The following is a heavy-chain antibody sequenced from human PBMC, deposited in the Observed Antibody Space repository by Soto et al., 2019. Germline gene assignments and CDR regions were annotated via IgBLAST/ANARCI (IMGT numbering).Heavy chain of an antibody. J-gene: IGHJ4*02. D-gene: IGHD3-10*01. CDR3: ARFTMVRGVPLLDDY. Sequence: GASVKVSCKASGYTFTSYGISWVRQAPGQGLEWMGWISAYNGNTNYAQKLQGRVTMATDTSTSTANMELRSLRSDDTAVYYCARFTMVRGVPLLDDYWGQGTLVTVSS. CDR1: GYTFTSYG. V-gene: IGHV1-18*01. CDR2: ISAYNGNT.